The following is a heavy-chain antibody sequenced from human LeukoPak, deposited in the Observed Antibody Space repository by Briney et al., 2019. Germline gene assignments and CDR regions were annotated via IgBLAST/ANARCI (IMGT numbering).Heavy chain of an antibody. Sequence: SETLSLTCAVYGGSFSGYYWSWIRQPPGKGLEWIGSIYHSGSTNYNPSLKSRVTISVDTSKNQFSLKLSSVTAADTAVYYCARDVSRGYYYYMDVWGKGTTVTVSS. CDR3: ARDVSRGYYYYMDV. J-gene: IGHJ6*03. CDR1: GGSFSGYY. CDR2: IYHSGST. V-gene: IGHV4-34*01.